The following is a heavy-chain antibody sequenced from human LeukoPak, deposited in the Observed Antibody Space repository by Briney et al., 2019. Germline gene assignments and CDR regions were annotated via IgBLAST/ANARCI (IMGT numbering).Heavy chain of an antibody. Sequence: SQTLSLTCAISGCSVSSNSVAWNWIRQSPSRGLEWLGRTYYSSRWYNDYAVSVKSRITINPDTSKNQFSLQLNSVTPEDTAVYYCAREHGGFDYWGQGALVTVSS. V-gene: IGHV6-1*01. CDR3: AREHGGFDY. CDR1: GCSVSSNSVA. J-gene: IGHJ4*02. CDR2: TYYSSRWYN.